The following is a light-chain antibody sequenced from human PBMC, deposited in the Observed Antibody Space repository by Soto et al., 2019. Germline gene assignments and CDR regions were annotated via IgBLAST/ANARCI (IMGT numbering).Light chain of an antibody. CDR3: QHYDSYPLT. V-gene: IGKV3-20*01. CDR1: QSISSSY. Sequence: EIVLTQSPGTVSLSPGERATLFCRASQSISSSYLAWYQQKRGQAPRLLMYGASSRAPGIPDRFSGSGSGTDFTLAITSLQPDDFATYYCQHYDSYPLTFGGGTKVDI. CDR2: GAS. J-gene: IGKJ4*01.